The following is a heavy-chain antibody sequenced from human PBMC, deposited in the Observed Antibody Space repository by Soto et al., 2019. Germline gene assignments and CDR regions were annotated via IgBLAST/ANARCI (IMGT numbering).Heavy chain of an antibody. J-gene: IGHJ4*02. D-gene: IGHD6-19*01. CDR1: GFTFSSYG. CDR3: ARGASAVAASLDC. Sequence: QVQLVESGGGVVQPGRSLRLSCAASGFTFSSYGMHWVRQAPGKGLEWVAFIWYDGSNKYYADSVKGRFTISRDNAKNTVFLQMSSLSAEDTAVYYCARGASAVAASLDCWAQGTLGSVSS. CDR2: IWYDGSNK. V-gene: IGHV3-33*01.